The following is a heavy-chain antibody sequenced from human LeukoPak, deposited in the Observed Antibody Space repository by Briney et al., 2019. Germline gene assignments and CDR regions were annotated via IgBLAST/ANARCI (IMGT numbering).Heavy chain of an antibody. D-gene: IGHD2-15*01. V-gene: IGHV4-59*01. J-gene: IGHJ5*02. CDR2: IYYSGST. CDR1: GGSISSYY. Sequence: SSETLSLTCTVSGGSISSYYWSWIRQPPGKGLEWIGYIYYSGSTNYSPSLKSRVTISVDTSKNQFSLKLSSVTAADTAVYYCARSRALGYCSGGSCCSGFTWFDPWGQGTLVTVSS. CDR3: ARSRALGYCSGGSCCSGFTWFDP.